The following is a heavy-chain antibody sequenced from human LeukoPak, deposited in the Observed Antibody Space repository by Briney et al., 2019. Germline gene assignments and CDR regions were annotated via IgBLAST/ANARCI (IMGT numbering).Heavy chain of an antibody. CDR1: GYTFTSYD. Sequence: ASVKVSCKASGYTFTSYDINWVRQATGHGLEWMGWMNPNSGNTGYAQKFQGRVTMTRNTSISTAYMELSSLRSEDTAVYCCTREDRDTAMAHDIWGQGTMVTVSS. CDR3: TREDRDTAMAHDI. V-gene: IGHV1-8*01. D-gene: IGHD5-18*01. CDR2: MNPNSGNT. J-gene: IGHJ3*02.